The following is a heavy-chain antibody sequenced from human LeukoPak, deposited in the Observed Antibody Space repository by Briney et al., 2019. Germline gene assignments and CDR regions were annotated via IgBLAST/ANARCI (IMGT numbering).Heavy chain of an antibody. CDR1: DDSMSSSSYY. CDR2: IYYSGST. Sequence: PSETLTLTCTVSDDSMSSSSYYWVWLRQPPGKGLEWTGSIYYSGSTYYNPSLNSLVTISVDTSKNEFSLKLNSVTAADTAVYYCVRYSSGWRYFDYWGQGTLVTVSS. CDR3: VRYSSGWRYFDY. V-gene: IGHV4-39*01. J-gene: IGHJ4*02. D-gene: IGHD6-19*01.